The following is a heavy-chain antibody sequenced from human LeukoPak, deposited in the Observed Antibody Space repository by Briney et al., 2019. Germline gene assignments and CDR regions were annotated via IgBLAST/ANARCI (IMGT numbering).Heavy chain of an antibody. D-gene: IGHD3-16*02. J-gene: IGHJ4*02. CDR3: AREYLGGYLIY. Sequence: SQTLSLTCAISGESVSSNNAAWTWIRQSPSRGLEWLGRTYYRSKWFNDYAVSVKSRITINPDTSKNQFFLQLNSVTPEDTAVFYCAREYLGGYLIYWGQGTLVTVSS. CDR1: GESVSSNNAA. V-gene: IGHV6-1*01. CDR2: TYYRSKWFN.